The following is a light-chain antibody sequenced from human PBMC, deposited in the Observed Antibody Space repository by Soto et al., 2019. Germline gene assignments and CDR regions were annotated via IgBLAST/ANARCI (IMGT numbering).Light chain of an antibody. J-gene: IGKJ1*01. CDR3: QKYDNAARP. Sequence: DIQMTQSPSSLSSSVGDRVTITCRASQGISHYLAWYQQKPGKVPKLLISAASTLQSGVPSRFSGSGSGTNFTLTISSLQPEDVATYYCQKYDNAARPFGQGTKVDIK. CDR1: QGISHY. CDR2: AAS. V-gene: IGKV1-27*01.